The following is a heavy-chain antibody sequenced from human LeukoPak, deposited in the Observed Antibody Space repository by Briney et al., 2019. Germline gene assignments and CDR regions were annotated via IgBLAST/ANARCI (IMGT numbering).Heavy chain of an antibody. V-gene: IGHV3-48*03. CDR3: ARLGSWYANWFDP. CDR1: GFTFRSYE. D-gene: IGHD6-13*01. Sequence: GGSLRLSCAASGFTFRSYEMNWVRQAPGKGLEWVSYISSSGSTIYYADSVKGRFTISRDNAKNSLYLQMNSLRAEVTAVYYCARLGSWYANWFDPWGQGTLVTVSS. J-gene: IGHJ5*02. CDR2: ISSSGSTI.